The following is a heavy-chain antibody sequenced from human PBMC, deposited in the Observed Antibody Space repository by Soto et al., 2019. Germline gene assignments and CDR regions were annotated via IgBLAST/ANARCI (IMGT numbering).Heavy chain of an antibody. CDR3: ARRHDSETFDI. V-gene: IGHV3-53*01. Sequence: EVQLVESGGGLIQPGGSLRLICAASGLSVTANSMTWVRQAPGKGLEWLSIIYRGGGTYYADSLKGRAIISRDGSRNMVFLQMNSLTAEDAGVYYCARRHDSETFDIWGRGTVGNVSS. CDR2: IYRGGGT. D-gene: IGHD5-18*01. J-gene: IGHJ3*02. CDR1: GLSVTANS.